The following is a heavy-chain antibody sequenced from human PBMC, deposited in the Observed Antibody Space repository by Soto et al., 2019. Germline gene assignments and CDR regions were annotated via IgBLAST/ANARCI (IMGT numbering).Heavy chain of an antibody. D-gene: IGHD6-19*01. CDR2: ISGSGGST. CDR1: GFTFSSYS. V-gene: IGHV3-23*01. Sequence: SLRLPCAASGFTFSSYSMSWFRQAPGKGLEWVSAISGSGGSTYYADSVKGRFTISRDNSKNTLYLQMNSLRAEDTAVYYCAKESSGWYNWFDPWGQGTLVTVSP. CDR3: AKESSGWYNWFDP. J-gene: IGHJ5*02.